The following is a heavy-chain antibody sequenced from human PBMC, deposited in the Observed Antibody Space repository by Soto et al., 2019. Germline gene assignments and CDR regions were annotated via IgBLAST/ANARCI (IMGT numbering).Heavy chain of an antibody. CDR2: IYYSGST. Sequence: SETLSLTCTVSGASINSGDYYWSWIRQPPGKGPEWIGYIYYSGSTYYNPSLKSRVTISVDTSKSQFSLKLTSVTAADRAVYYCARGSVDTVDSSGFYEYWGQGTPVTVSS. J-gene: IGHJ4*02. CDR3: ARGSVDTVDSSGFYEY. D-gene: IGHD3-22*01. CDR1: GASINSGDYY. V-gene: IGHV4-30-4*01.